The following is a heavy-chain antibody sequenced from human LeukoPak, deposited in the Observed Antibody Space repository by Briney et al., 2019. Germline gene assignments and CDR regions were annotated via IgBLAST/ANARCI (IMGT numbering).Heavy chain of an antibody. CDR2: INPNSGGV. Sequence: ASVKVSCKASGYTFNSFFIHWVRRAPGQGLEWMGWINPNSGGVNYAQTFQGRIALTRDTSATTVYMELTSLTSDDTAVYYCVRVIGAPNYYYYMDVWGKGTTVTVSS. J-gene: IGHJ6*03. CDR1: GYTFNSFF. V-gene: IGHV1-2*02. D-gene: IGHD3-22*01. CDR3: VRVIGAPNYYYYMDV.